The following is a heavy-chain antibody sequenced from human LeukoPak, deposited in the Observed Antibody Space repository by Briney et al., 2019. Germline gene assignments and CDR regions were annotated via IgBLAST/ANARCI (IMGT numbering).Heavy chain of an antibody. V-gene: IGHV3-30*03. CDR3: AGLLGYCSSTSCYDY. Sequence: PGRSLRLSCAASGFTFSSYGMHWVRQAPGKGLEWVAVISYDGSNKYYADSVKGRFTISRDNSKNTLYLQMNSLRAEDTAVYYCAGLLGYCSSTSCYDYWGQGTLVTVSS. CDR2: ISYDGSNK. J-gene: IGHJ4*02. D-gene: IGHD2-2*01. CDR1: GFTFSSYG.